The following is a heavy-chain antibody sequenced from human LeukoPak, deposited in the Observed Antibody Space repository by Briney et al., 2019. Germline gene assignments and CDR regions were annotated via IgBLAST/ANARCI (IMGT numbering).Heavy chain of an antibody. D-gene: IGHD3-22*01. J-gene: IGHJ4*02. CDR1: GFTFSGYA. V-gene: IGHV3-23*01. CDR3: ATNPHYYDSSGPFH. Sequence: GGSLRLSCAASGFTFSGYAMSWVRQAPGKGLEWVSAISGSGGSTYYADSVKGRFTISRDNSKNTLYLQMNSLRAEDTAVYYCATNPHYYDSSGPFHWGQGTLVTVSS. CDR2: ISGSGGST.